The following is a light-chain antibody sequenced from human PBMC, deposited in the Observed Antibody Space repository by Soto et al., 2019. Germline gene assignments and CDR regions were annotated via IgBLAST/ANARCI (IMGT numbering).Light chain of an antibody. J-gene: IGLJ2*01. V-gene: IGLV2-14*03. CDR2: EVT. Sequence: QSALTQLASVSGSLGQSITISCTGTSSDVGGYDFVSWYQQYPGKAPKLMIYEVTNRPSGVSNRFSGSKSGNTASLTISGLQAEDEADYYCSSYTSIRGVFGGGTKLTVL. CDR1: SSDVGGYDF. CDR3: SSYTSIRGV.